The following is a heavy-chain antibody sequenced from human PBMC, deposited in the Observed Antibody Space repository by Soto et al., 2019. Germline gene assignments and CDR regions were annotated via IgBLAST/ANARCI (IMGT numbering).Heavy chain of an antibody. D-gene: IGHD2-2*01. V-gene: IGHV3-15*01. CDR1: GFIFNNAW. CDR2: IKSKGDGGTT. Sequence: EVQLVESGGGLVKPGGSHRLSCEASGFIFNNAWMNWVRQNPGKGLEWVGHIKSKGDGGTTDYAAPVKGRFIISRDDSKKTLYLQMDSLKTEDTAVYYCTTACGTTCYWSYYGMDVWGQGTTVTVSS. CDR3: TTACGTTCYWSYYGMDV. J-gene: IGHJ6*02.